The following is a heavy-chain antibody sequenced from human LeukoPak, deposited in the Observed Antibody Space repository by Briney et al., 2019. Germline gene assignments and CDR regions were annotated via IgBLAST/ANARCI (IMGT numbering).Heavy chain of an antibody. CDR3: ARNGYSSSWYY. V-gene: IGHV3-20*04. J-gene: IGHJ4*02. CDR2: INWNGGST. D-gene: IGHD6-13*01. CDR1: EFTFDDYG. Sequence: GGPLGLSCAASEFTFDDYGMSWARKAPGKGLEWVSGINWNGGSTGYADSVKGRFTISRDNAKNSLYLQMNSLRAEDTALYYCARNGYSSSWYYWGQGTLVTVSS.